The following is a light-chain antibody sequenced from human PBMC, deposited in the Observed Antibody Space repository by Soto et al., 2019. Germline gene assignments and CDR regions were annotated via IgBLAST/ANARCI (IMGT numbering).Light chain of an antibody. CDR3: LQYNDRPQT. Sequence: EIVMTQSPATLSVSPGGRAILSCRASQSVGYCLAWYQQRPGQAPRLLIFGSSTRATGIPARFSGSGSGTDFTLTISSLQSEDFAVYYCLQYNDRPQTFGQGTKVEI. CDR1: QSVGYC. V-gene: IGKV3-15*01. CDR2: GSS. J-gene: IGKJ1*01.